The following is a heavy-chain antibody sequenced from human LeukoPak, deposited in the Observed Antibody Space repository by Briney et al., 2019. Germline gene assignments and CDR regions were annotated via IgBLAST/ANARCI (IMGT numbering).Heavy chain of an antibody. J-gene: IGHJ4*02. D-gene: IGHD3-10*01. V-gene: IGHV3-21*01. CDR3: ARETIWFGEALGTSDY. CDR2: TSSSSSYI. CDR1: GFTFSSYS. Sequence: GGSLRLSCAASGFTFSSYSMNWVRQAPGKGLEWVSSTSSSSSYIYYADSVKGRFTISRDNAKNSLYLQMNSLRAEDTAVYYCARETIWFGEALGTSDYWGQGTLVTVSS.